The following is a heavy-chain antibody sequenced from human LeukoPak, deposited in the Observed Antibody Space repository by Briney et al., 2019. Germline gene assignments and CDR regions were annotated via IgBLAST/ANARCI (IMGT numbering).Heavy chain of an antibody. CDR3: AKGPLRGTAAAIDY. CDR1: GFTFSSYA. V-gene: IGHV3-30*04. Sequence: PGRSLRLSCAAPGFTFSSYAMHWVRQAPGKGLEWVAVISYDGRNKHYPDSVKGRFTISRDISTDTLWLQMDSLRTEDTAVYYCAKGPLRGTAAAIDYWGQGTLVTVSS. D-gene: IGHD2-2*01. CDR2: ISYDGRNK. J-gene: IGHJ4*02.